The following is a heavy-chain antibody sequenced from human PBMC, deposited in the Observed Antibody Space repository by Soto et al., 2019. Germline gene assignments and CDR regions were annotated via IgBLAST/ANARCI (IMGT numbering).Heavy chain of an antibody. V-gene: IGHV1-8*02. CDR2: MNPNSGHT. D-gene: IGHD2-2*01. Sequence: ASVKVSCKASGYTFTSYVINWMRQTTGQGLEWMGWMNPNSGHTNSAQKFQGRVTMTRDTSINTAYMELTNLRSEDTAIYYCASDMSTTWGQGTLVTVSS. CDR3: ASDMSTT. CDR1: GYTFTSYV. J-gene: IGHJ5*02.